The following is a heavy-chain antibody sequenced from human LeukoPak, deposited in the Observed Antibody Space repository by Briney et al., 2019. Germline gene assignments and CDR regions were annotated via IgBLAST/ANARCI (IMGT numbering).Heavy chain of an antibody. Sequence: ASVKVSCKASGGTFSSYAISWVRQAPGQGLEWMGRIIPILGTANYAQKFQGRVTITADKSTSTAYMELSSLRSEDTAVYYCARDLVTDAMVRGVIYWFDPWGQGTLVTVSS. V-gene: IGHV1-69*04. J-gene: IGHJ5*02. D-gene: IGHD3-10*01. CDR2: IIPILGTA. CDR3: ARDLVTDAMVRGVIYWFDP. CDR1: GGTFSSYA.